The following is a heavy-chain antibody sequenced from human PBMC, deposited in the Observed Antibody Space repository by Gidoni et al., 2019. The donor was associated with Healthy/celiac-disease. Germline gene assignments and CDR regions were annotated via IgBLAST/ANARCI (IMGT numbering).Heavy chain of an antibody. CDR3: ARGLVYRKVQKNWFDP. CDR2: MNPNSGNT. CDR1: GYTFTSYD. Sequence: QVQLVKSGAEVKKPGASVTVSCKASGYTFTSYDINWVRQATGQGLEWMGWMNPNSGNTGYAQKFQGRVTMTRNTSISTAYMELSSLRSEDTAVYYCARGLVYRKVQKNWFDPWGQGTLVTVSS. J-gene: IGHJ5*02. D-gene: IGHD3-16*02. V-gene: IGHV1-8*01.